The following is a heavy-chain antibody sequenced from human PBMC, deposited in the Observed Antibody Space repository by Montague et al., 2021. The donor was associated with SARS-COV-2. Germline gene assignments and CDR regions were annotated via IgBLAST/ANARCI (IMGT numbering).Heavy chain of an antibody. CDR1: GGSISGYF. CDR2: IYPSGGIFDSGRT. D-gene: IGHD6-13*01. J-gene: IGHJ4*02. Sequence: SETLSLTCSVSGGSISGYFWSWIRQPAGKGLEWIGRIYPSGGIFDSGRTNYHPSLKSRVTVSIDTSRNRFSLSLNSVTAADTAVYFCASDSDFRSWHEAEDYVDYWGQGILVAVSS. V-gene: IGHV4-4*07. CDR3: ASDSDFRSWHEAEDYVDY.